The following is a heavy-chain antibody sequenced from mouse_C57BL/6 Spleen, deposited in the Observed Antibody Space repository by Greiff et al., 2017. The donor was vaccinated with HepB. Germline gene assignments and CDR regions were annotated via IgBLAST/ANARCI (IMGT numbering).Heavy chain of an antibody. D-gene: IGHD1-1*01. V-gene: IGHV3-6*01. J-gene: IGHJ2*01. CDR2: ISYDGSN. CDR1: GYSITSGYY. CDR3: ASSLITTGGYFDY. Sequence: EVKLMESGPGLVKPSQSLSLTCSVTGYSITSGYYWIWIRQFPGNKLEWMGYISYDGSNNYNPSLKNRISITRDTSKNQFFLKFNSVTTEDTATYYCASSLITTGGYFDYWGQGTTLTVSS.